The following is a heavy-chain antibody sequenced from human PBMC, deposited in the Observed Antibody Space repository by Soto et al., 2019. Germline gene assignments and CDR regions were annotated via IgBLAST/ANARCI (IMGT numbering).Heavy chain of an antibody. Sequence: LRLSCAASGFTFSSYAMHWIRQAPGKGLEWVAVISYDGSNKYYADSVKGRFTISRDNSKNTLYLQMNSLRAEDTAVYYCARPNDSNQLLTDYWGQGTLVTVSS. CDR3: ARPNDSNQLLTDY. CDR1: GFTFSSYA. CDR2: ISYDGSNK. V-gene: IGHV3-30-3*01. D-gene: IGHD4-4*01. J-gene: IGHJ4*02.